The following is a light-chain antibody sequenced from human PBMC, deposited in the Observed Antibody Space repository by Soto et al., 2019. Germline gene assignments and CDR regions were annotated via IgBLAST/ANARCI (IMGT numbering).Light chain of an antibody. CDR1: SSDVGRYNY. Sequence: QSAPTQPASVSGSPGQSITISCTGTSSDVGRYNYVSWYQQYPGKAPKLMIYDVNNRPSGVSNRFSGSKSGNTASLTISGLQAEDEADYYCCSYTTSNTLVFGGGTKVTVL. CDR3: CSYTTSNTLV. V-gene: IGLV2-14*03. J-gene: IGLJ2*01. CDR2: DVN.